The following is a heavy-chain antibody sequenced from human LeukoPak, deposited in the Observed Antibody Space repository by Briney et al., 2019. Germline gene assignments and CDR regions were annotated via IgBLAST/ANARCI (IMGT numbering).Heavy chain of an antibody. CDR3: ARDLKHPRITIFGVVIIKDY. Sequence: PSETLSLTCTVSGGSISSSSYYWGWIRQPPGKGLEWIGSIYYSGSTYYNPSLKSRVTISVDTSKNQFSLKLSSVTAADTAVYYCARDLKHPRITIFGVVIIKDYWGQGTLVTVSS. J-gene: IGHJ4*02. V-gene: IGHV4-39*07. CDR2: IYYSGST. D-gene: IGHD3-3*01. CDR1: GGSISSSSYY.